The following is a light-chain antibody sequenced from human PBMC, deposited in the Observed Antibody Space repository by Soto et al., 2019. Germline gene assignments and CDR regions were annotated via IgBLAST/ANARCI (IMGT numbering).Light chain of an antibody. V-gene: IGKV3-20*01. CDR1: QSVSSSY. J-gene: IGKJ2*01. Sequence: EIVLTQSPGTLSLSPGERATLSCRASQSVSSSYLAWYQQKPGPAPRLLIYGASSRATGIPDRFSGSGSGTDFNLTISRLEPEDFAVYYCQQYGSSPNTFGQGTKLEIK. CDR2: GAS. CDR3: QQYGSSPNT.